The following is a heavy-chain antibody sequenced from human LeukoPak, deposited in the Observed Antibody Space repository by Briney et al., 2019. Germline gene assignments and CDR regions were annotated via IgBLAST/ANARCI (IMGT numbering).Heavy chain of an antibody. Sequence: SETLSLTCAVYVGSFSVYYWSCIRQPPGKGLEWIGEINHSGSTNYNPSLKRRVTISVDTSKNQFSLKLSSLTAADTAVQYCAREGRYFDWLLGTDAFDMWGQGTMLTVSS. D-gene: IGHD3-9*01. CDR2: INHSGST. V-gene: IGHV4-34*01. CDR1: VGSFSVYY. CDR3: AREGRYFDWLLGTDAFDM. J-gene: IGHJ3*02.